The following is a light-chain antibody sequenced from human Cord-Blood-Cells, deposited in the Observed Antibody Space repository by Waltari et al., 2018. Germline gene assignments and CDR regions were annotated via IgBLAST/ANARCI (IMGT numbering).Light chain of an antibody. J-gene: IGLJ2*01. CDR3: SSYTSSSTLV. Sequence: QSALTQPASVSGSPGQSITISCTGTSSDVGGYNYFSWYQQHPVTAPKLMIYDVSNRPSGVSNRFSGAKSGNTASLTISGLQAEDEADYYCSSYTSSSTLVFGGGTKLTVL. CDR2: DVS. V-gene: IGLV2-14*01. CDR1: SSDVGGYNY.